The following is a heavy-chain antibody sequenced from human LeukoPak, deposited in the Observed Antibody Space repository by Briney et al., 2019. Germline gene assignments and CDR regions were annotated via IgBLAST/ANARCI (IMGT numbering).Heavy chain of an antibody. Sequence: ASVKVSCKASGYTFTSHGISWVRQAPGQGLEWMGWISAYNGNTNYAQKLQGRVTMTTDTSTSTAYMELRSLRSDDTAVYYCARDNSLVVPAAVVPSVQNDFDYWGQGTLVTVSS. D-gene: IGHD2-2*01. CDR1: GYTFTSHG. J-gene: IGHJ4*02. CDR3: ARDNSLVVPAAVVPSVQNDFDY. CDR2: ISAYNGNT. V-gene: IGHV1-18*01.